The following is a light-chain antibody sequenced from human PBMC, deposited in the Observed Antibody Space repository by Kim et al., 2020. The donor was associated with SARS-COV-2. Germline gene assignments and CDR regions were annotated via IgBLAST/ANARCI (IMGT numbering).Light chain of an antibody. V-gene: IGKV4-1*01. CDR1: QSVLYSSNNKNY. CDR3: QQYYSTPRT. J-gene: IGKJ1*01. Sequence: DIVMTQSPDSLAVSLGERATINCKSSQSVLYSSNNKNYLAWYQQKPGQPPKLLIYWASTRESGVPDRFSGSGSGTDFTLTISSLQAEDGAVYYCQQYYSTPRTFGQGTKVYIK. CDR2: WAS.